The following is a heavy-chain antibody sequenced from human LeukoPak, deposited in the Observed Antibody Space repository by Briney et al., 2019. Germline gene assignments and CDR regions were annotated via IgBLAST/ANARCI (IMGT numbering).Heavy chain of an antibody. J-gene: IGHJ4*02. CDR1: GGSISSYY. CDR2: IYTSGST. V-gene: IGHV4-4*07. Sequence: SETLSLTCTVSGGSISSYYWSWIRQPAGKGLEWIGRIYTSGSTYHNPSLKSRVTISVDTSKNQFSLKLSSVTAADTAVYYCARVSEQQLGLFEYWGQGTLVTVSS. CDR3: ARVSEQQLGLFEY. D-gene: IGHD6-13*01.